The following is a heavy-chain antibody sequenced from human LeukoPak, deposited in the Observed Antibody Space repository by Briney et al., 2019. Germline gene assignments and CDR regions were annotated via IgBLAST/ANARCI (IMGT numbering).Heavy chain of an antibody. Sequence: ASVKVSCTASGYTFTGYYMHWVRQAPGQGLEWMGWINPNSGGTNYAQKFQGRVTMTRDTSISTAYMELSRLRSDDTAVYYCATIAYCGGDCYSLDAFDIWGQGTMVTVSS. CDR2: INPNSGGT. V-gene: IGHV1-2*02. J-gene: IGHJ3*02. CDR3: ATIAYCGGDCYSLDAFDI. D-gene: IGHD2-21*02. CDR1: GYTFTGYY.